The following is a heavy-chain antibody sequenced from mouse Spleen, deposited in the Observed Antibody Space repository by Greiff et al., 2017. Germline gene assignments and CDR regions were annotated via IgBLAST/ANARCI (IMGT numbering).Heavy chain of an antibody. Sequence: EVHLVESGGGLVQPGGSLSLSCAASGFTFTDYYMSWVRQPPGKALEWLGFIRNKANGYTTEYSASVQGRFTISRDNSQSILYLQMNALRAEDSATYYCASSIYYDYDVFAYWGQGTLVTVSA. CDR3: ASSIYYDYDVFAY. CDR2: IRNKANGYTT. D-gene: IGHD2-4*01. CDR1: GFTFTDYY. J-gene: IGHJ3*01. V-gene: IGHV7-3*01.